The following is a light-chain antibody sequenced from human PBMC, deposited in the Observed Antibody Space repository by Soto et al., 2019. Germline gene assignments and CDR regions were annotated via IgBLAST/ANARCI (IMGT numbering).Light chain of an antibody. Sequence: QSVLTQPASMSGSPGQSVTISCAGTSNDIGGYNYVSWYQHHPGTAPKLIIYDVSSRPPGVSHRFSGSKSGNTASLTISGLQAEDEADYYCSSFSVASPLFGTGTKVTVL. V-gene: IGLV2-14*01. J-gene: IGLJ1*01. CDR3: SSFSVASPL. CDR2: DVS. CDR1: SNDIGGYNY.